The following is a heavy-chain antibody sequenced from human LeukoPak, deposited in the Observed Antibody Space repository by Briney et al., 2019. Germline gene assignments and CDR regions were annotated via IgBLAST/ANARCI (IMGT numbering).Heavy chain of an antibody. CDR3: AVYYYGSGSYYNLHDY. Sequence: SETLSLTCTVSGGSISSSSYYWGWIRQPPGKGLEWIGSIYYSGSTYYNPSLKSRVTISVDTSKNQFSLKLSSVTATDTAVYYCAVYYYGSGSYYNLHDYWGQGTLVTVSS. D-gene: IGHD3-10*01. V-gene: IGHV4-39*01. CDR1: GGSISSSSYY. J-gene: IGHJ4*02. CDR2: IYYSGST.